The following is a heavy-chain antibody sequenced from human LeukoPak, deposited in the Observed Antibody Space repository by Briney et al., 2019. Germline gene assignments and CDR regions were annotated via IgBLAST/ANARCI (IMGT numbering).Heavy chain of an antibody. J-gene: IGHJ3*01. CDR3: ARGLSIAAAGTGNAFDV. Sequence: SETLSLTCAVYGGSFSGYYWSWIRQSPGKGLEWIGEINHSGSTNYNPSLKSRVTISVDTSKNQFSLKLSSVTAADTAVYYYARGLSIAAAGTGNAFDVWGQGTMVTVSS. D-gene: IGHD6-13*01. CDR2: INHSGST. CDR1: GGSFSGYY. V-gene: IGHV4-34*01.